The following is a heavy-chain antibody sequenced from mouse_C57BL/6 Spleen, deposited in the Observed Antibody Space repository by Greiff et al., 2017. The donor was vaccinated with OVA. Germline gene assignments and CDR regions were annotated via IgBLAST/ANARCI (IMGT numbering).Heavy chain of an antibody. V-gene: IGHV1-81*01. CDR1: GYTFTSYG. CDR2: IYPRSGNT. Sequence: VQGVESGAELARPGASVKLSCKASGYTFTSYGISWVKQRTGQGLEWIGEIYPRSGNTYYNEKFKGKATLTADKSSSTAYMELRSLTSEDSAVYFCVITTVVAPDYFDYWGQGTTLTVSS. D-gene: IGHD1-1*01. J-gene: IGHJ2*01. CDR3: VITTVVAPDYFDY.